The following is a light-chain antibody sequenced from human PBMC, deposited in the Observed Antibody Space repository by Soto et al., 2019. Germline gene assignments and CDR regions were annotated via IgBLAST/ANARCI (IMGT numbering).Light chain of an antibody. CDR2: GAS. V-gene: IGKV3-20*01. J-gene: IGKJ4*01. Sequence: EIVLTQSPGTLSLSPGERVTLSCRASQSVSSNYLAWYQQKPGQAPRLLIYGASSRATGIPDRFSGSGSPTDFTLTISRLEPEDFAVYYCQQYGSSPLTFGGGTKVEIK. CDR1: QSVSSNY. CDR3: QQYGSSPLT.